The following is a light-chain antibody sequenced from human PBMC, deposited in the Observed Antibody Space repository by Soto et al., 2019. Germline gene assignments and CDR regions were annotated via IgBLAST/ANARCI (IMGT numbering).Light chain of an antibody. Sequence: QCLLTQPASGSGSPGQSISLSCPGTSSDVGGYNYVSWYQQHPGKAPKLMIYDVSNRPSGVSNRFSGSKSGNTASLTISGLQAEDEADYYCSSYTSSSTLFYVFGTGTKVTVL. CDR2: DVS. CDR3: SSYTSSSTLFYV. V-gene: IGLV2-14*01. J-gene: IGLJ1*01. CDR1: SSDVGGYNY.